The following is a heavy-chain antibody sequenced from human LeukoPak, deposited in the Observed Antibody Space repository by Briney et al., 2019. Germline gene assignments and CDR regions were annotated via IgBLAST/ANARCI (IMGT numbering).Heavy chain of an antibody. CDR2: INPNSGGT. Sequence: GASVKVSCKASGYTFTGYYMHWVRQAPGQGLEWMGWINPNSGGTNYAQKFQGRVTMTRDTSISTAYMELSRLRSDDTAVYYCARVSGWNPLQAAHLEYWGQGTLVTVSS. V-gene: IGHV1-2*02. CDR1: GYTFTGYY. J-gene: IGHJ4*02. CDR3: ARVSGWNPLQAAHLEY. D-gene: IGHD6-19*01.